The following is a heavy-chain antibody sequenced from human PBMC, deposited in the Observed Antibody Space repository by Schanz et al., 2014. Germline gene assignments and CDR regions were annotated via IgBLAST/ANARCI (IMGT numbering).Heavy chain of an antibody. J-gene: IGHJ6*02. Sequence: QVQLQESGPGLVKPSETLSLTCTVSGGSISSYYWNWIRQPPGKGLEWIGYIYYSVTTNYNPSLKSRVTISIDTSKNQFSLRLPSVTAADTAVYYCYGMDVWGQGTTVTVSS. CDR3: YGMDV. CDR1: GGSISSYY. V-gene: IGHV4-59*12. CDR2: IYYSVTT.